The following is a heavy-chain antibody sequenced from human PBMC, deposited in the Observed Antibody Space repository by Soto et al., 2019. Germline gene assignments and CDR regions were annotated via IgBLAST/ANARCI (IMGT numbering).Heavy chain of an antibody. CDR1: GFTFSTYW. D-gene: IGHD2-2*01. J-gene: IGHJ4*02. CDR2: IKEDGSEE. V-gene: IGHV3-7*01. CDR3: ATTISSPFSNFDY. Sequence: EVQLVQSGGDLVHPGGSLRLSCVASGFTFSTYWMTWVRQAPGMGLEWVAGIKEDGSEEVYVDSVKGRFSIYRDNAKTSLYLQLNSLRAEDPAVYYCATTISSPFSNFDYWGQGSLVTVSS.